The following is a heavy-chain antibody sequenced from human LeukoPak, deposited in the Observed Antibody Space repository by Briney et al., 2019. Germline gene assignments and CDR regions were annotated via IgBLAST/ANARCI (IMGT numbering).Heavy chain of an antibody. D-gene: IGHD3-3*01. CDR2: IYYSGST. CDR3: ARGRTPELRFLEQVYYYYMDV. J-gene: IGHJ6*03. CDR1: GGSISSYY. Sequence: PSETLSLTCTVSGGSISSYYWSWIRQPPGKGLEWIGYIYYSGSTNYNPSLKSRVTISVDTSKNQFSLKLSSVTAADTAVYYCARGRTPELRFLEQVYYYYMDVWGKGTTVTVSS. V-gene: IGHV4-59*01.